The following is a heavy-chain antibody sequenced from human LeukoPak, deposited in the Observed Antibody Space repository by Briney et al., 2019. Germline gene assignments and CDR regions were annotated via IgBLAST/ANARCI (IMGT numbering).Heavy chain of an antibody. J-gene: IGHJ3*02. V-gene: IGHV1-2*02. Sequence: ASVKVSCKASGYTFTGYYIHWVRQAPGQGLEWMGWINTNSGGTNHAQKFQGRVTMTRDTSISTAYMELSRLTSDDTAIYYCARIMEYYDFTPRGFDIWGQGTMVAVSS. CDR2: INTNSGGT. D-gene: IGHD3/OR15-3a*01. CDR1: GYTFTGYY. CDR3: ARIMEYYDFTPRGFDI.